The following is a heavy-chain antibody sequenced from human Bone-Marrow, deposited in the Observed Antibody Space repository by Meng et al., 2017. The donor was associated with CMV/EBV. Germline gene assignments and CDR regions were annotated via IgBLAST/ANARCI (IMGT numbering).Heavy chain of an antibody. Sequence: LKKPGAQVKVSCKASGYTFTSYDINSVRQAAGQGLEWMGWMNPNSGNTDYAQKFQGRVTMTRNISKSTAYMDPSSLRSEDTAVYYCATGVADFEYWGQGTLVTVSS. D-gene: IGHD6-19*01. CDR2: MNPNSGNT. CDR1: GYTFTSYD. V-gene: IGHV1-8*01. J-gene: IGHJ4*02. CDR3: ATGVADFEY.